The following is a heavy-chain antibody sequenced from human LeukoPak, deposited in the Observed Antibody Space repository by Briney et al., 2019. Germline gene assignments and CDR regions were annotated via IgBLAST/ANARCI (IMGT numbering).Heavy chain of an antibody. V-gene: IGHV4-38-2*02. J-gene: IGHJ5*02. D-gene: IGHD3-3*01. CDR2: IYYSGST. CDR1: GYSISSGYY. CDR3: ARHPTTNFWSGYYGGWFDP. Sequence: KTSETLSLTCTVSGYSISSGYYWGWIRQPPGKGLEWIGSIYYSGSTYYNPSLKSRVTISVDTSKNQFSLKLSSVTAADTAVYYCARHPTTNFWSGYYGGWFDPWGQGTLVTVSS.